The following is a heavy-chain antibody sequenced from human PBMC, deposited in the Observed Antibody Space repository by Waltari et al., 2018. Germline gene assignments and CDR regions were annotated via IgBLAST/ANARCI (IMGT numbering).Heavy chain of an antibody. J-gene: IGHJ3*02. V-gene: IGHV5-51*03. CDR2: IYPGTSDT. CDR1: GYSFTSYW. Sequence: EVQLVQSGAEVKKPGESLKISCKGSGYSFTSYWIGWVRQMPGKGLEWMGIIYPGTSDTSYSPSFQGQVTISAEKSISTAYLQWSSLKASDTAMYYCATLPRRALGTMVQGGNAFDIWGQGTMVTVSS. CDR3: ATLPRRALGTMVQGGNAFDI. D-gene: IGHD3-10*01.